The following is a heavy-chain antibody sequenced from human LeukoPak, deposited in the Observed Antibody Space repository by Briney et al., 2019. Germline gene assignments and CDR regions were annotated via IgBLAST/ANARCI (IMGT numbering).Heavy chain of an antibody. CDR1: GGTFSSYA. CDR2: IIPIFGTA. J-gene: IGHJ6*02. D-gene: IGHD3-9*01. Sequence: SVKVSCKASGGTFSSYAISWVGQAPGQGLEWMGGIIPIFGTANYAQKFQGRVTITADESTSTAYMELSSLRSEDTAVYYCVRVPSPRLVMNGMDVWGQGTTVTVSS. CDR3: VRVPSPRLVMNGMDV. V-gene: IGHV1-69*13.